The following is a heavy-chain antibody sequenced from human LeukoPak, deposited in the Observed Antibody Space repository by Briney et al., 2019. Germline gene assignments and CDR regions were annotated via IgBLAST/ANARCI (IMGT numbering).Heavy chain of an antibody. D-gene: IGHD3-3*01. CDR2: IKQDGSEK. J-gene: IGHJ5*02. CDR3: ARDRLRFLEWLSRPS. V-gene: IGHV3-7*01. Sequence: GGSLRLSCAASGITLRNYAMSWVRQAPGKGLEWVANIKQDGSEKYYVDSVKGRFTISRDNAKNSLYLQMNSLRAEDTAVYYCARDRLRFLEWLSRPSWGQGTLVTVSS. CDR1: GITLRNYA.